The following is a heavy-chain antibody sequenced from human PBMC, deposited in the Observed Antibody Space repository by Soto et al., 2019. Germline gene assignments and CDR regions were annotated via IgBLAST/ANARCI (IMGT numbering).Heavy chain of an antibody. CDR2: ISSSSSTI. V-gene: IGHV3-48*01. J-gene: IGHJ4*02. CDR1: GFTFSSYS. CDR3: AKDQGSSWYEIDY. D-gene: IGHD6-13*01. Sequence: PGGSLRLSCAASGFTFSSYSMNWVRQAPGKGLEWVSYISSSSSTIYYADSVKGRFTISRDNAKNSLYLQMNSLRAEDTAVYYCAKDQGSSWYEIDYWGQGTPVTVSS.